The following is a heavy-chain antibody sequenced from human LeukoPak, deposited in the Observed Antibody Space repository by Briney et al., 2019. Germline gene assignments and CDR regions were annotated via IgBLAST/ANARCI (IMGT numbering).Heavy chain of an antibody. Sequence: GASVKVSCKASGYTFSNYGIHWARQAPGHGLEWMGWISGINTNTNYAQKVQGRVTMTADTSTATAYMELRSLRSDDTAVYYCARARFSSRNRDGYLDSWGEGTLVTVSS. CDR3: ARARFSSRNRDGYLDS. J-gene: IGHJ4*02. CDR1: GYTFSNYG. D-gene: IGHD6-13*01. CDR2: ISGINTNT. V-gene: IGHV1-18*01.